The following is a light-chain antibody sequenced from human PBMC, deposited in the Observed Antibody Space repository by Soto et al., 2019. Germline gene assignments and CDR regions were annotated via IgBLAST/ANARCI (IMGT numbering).Light chain of an antibody. Sequence: EIVLTQSPATLSLSPGERATLSCRASQSVNSYLAWYQQRPGQAPRLLIYDASNRASGIPARFSGSGSGTDFTLTISSLEPDDFAVYYCQQRISWPLTFGQGTKV. CDR3: QQRISWPLT. CDR2: DAS. J-gene: IGKJ1*01. CDR1: QSVNSY. V-gene: IGKV3-11*01.